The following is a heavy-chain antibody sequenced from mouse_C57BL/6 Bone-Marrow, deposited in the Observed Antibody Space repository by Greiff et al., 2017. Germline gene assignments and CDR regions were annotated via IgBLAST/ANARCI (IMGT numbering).Heavy chain of an antibody. V-gene: IGHV1-81*01. Sequence: VQLQQSGAELARPGASVKLSCKASGYTFTSYGIRWVKQRTGQGLEWIGEIYPRSGNTYYNEKFKGKATLTADKSSSTAYMELRRLTSEDSAVYYCARAKLGPYYFDYWGQGTTLTVSS. D-gene: IGHD4-1*01. J-gene: IGHJ2*01. CDR2: IYPRSGNT. CDR3: ARAKLGPYYFDY. CDR1: GYTFTSYG.